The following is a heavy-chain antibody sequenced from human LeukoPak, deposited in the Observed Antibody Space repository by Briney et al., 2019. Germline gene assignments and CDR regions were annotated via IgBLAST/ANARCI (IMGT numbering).Heavy chain of an antibody. J-gene: IGHJ4*02. CDR3: AREGEMATITGY. Sequence: VASVKVSCKASGGTFSSYAISWVRQAPGQGLEWMGGIIPIFGTANYAQKFQGRVTITADESTSTAYMELSSLRSEDTAVYYCAREGEMATITGYWGQGTLVTVSS. V-gene: IGHV1-69*13. CDR1: GGTFSSYA. CDR2: IIPIFGTA. D-gene: IGHD5-24*01.